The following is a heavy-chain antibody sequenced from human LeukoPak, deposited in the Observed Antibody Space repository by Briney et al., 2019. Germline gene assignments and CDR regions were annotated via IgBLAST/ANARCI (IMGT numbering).Heavy chain of an antibody. J-gene: IGHJ4*02. CDR1: GYTFTSYY. D-gene: IGHD2-15*01. Sequence: ASVKVSCKASGYTFTSYYMHWVRQAPGQGLEWMGIINPSGGSTSYAQKFQGRVTMTRDTSTSTVYMELSSLRSEDTAVYYCATIGYCSGGSCYDYFDYWGQGTLVTVYS. V-gene: IGHV1-46*01. CDR3: ATIGYCSGGSCYDYFDY. CDR2: INPSGGST.